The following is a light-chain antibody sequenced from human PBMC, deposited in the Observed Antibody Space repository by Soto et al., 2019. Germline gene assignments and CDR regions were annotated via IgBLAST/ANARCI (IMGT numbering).Light chain of an antibody. CDR3: QNYNDWPFV. Sequence: EIVMTQSPATLSASPGESVSLSCRASESLFGFLAWYQQKPGQAPRLLIYGVSTKATGVPARFSGSGSAADFTLTISSVQSDDSAVYYCQNYNDWPFVFGQGTKLEI. J-gene: IGKJ2*01. CDR1: ESLFGF. CDR2: GVS. V-gene: IGKV3-15*01.